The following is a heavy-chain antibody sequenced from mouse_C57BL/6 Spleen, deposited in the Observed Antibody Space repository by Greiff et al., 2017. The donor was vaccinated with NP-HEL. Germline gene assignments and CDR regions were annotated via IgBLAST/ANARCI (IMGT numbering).Heavy chain of an antibody. CDR1: GYTFTSYW. Sequence: QVQLQQPGAELVKPGASVKLSCKASGYTFTSYWMQWVKQRPGPGLEWIGEIDPSDRYTNYNPKFQGKATLTVDTSSSTAYMQLSSLTSEDSAVYYCASLYYGSSLFDYWGQGTTLTVSS. V-gene: IGHV1-50*01. J-gene: IGHJ2*01. CDR2: IDPSDRYT. D-gene: IGHD1-1*01. CDR3: ASLYYGSSLFDY.